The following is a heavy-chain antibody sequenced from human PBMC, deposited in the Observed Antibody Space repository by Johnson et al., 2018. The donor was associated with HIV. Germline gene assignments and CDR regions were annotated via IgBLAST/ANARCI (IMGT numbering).Heavy chain of an antibody. D-gene: IGHD5-24*01. J-gene: IGHJ3*02. CDR3: ARDGYNQKPLDAFDI. V-gene: IGHV3-30*14. CDR2: ISYDGSNK. CDR1: GFTFSSYA. Sequence: QVQLVESGGGLVQPGGSLRLSCAASGFTFSSYAMHWVRQAPGKGLEWVAVISYDGSNKYYADSVKGRFTISRDNSKNTLYLQMNSRGAEDTAVYYCARDGYNQKPLDAFDIWGQGTMVTVSS.